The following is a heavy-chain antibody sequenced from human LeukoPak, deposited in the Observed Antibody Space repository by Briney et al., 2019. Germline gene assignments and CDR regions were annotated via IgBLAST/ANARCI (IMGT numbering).Heavy chain of an antibody. J-gene: IGHJ4*02. Sequence: GGSLRLSCAASGFTFSSYAMSWVRQAPGKGLEWVSAISGSGGSTYYADSVKGRFTISRDNSKNTLYLQMNSLRAEDTAVYYCARTDSSGYYYDYWGQGTLVTVSS. V-gene: IGHV3-23*01. CDR3: ARTDSSGYYYDY. CDR2: ISGSGGST. D-gene: IGHD3-22*01. CDR1: GFTFSSYA.